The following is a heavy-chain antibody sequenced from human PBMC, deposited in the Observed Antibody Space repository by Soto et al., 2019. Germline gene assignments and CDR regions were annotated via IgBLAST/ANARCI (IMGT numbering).Heavy chain of an antibody. CDR2: ISSSGSTI. V-gene: IGHV3-11*01. J-gene: IGHJ6*02. Sequence: QVQLVESGGGLVKPGGSLRLSCAASGLTFSDYYMSWIRQAPGKGLEWVSYISSSGSTIYYADSVKGRFTISRDNAKNSLYLQMNSLGAEDTAVYWCARDLRIRSSSRYYYYGMDVWGQGTTVTVSS. D-gene: IGHD6-6*01. CDR3: ARDLRIRSSSRYYYYGMDV. CDR1: GLTFSDYY.